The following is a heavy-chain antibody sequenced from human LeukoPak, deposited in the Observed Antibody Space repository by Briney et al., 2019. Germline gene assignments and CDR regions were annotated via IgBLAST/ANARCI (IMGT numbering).Heavy chain of an antibody. Sequence: GGSLRLSCAASGFTFSSYAMSWVRQAPGKGLEWVSANSGSGGSTYYADSVKGRFTISRDNSKNTLYLQMNSLRAEDTAVYYRAKPSITMVRGGAFDIWGQGTMVTVSS. CDR3: AKPSITMVRGGAFDI. J-gene: IGHJ3*02. D-gene: IGHD3-10*01. V-gene: IGHV3-23*01. CDR2: NSGSGGST. CDR1: GFTFSSYA.